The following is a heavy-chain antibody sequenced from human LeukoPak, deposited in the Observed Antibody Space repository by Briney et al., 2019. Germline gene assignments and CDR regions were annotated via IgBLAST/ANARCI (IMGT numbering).Heavy chain of an antibody. CDR2: ISSNGDNT. V-gene: IGHV3-64D*06. Sequence: GGSLRLSCSVSGFTFSTYVMHWVRQAPGKGLEYVSAISSNGDNTYYADSVKGRFTISRDNSKNTLYLQMSSLRADDTAVYYCARDKADYYDSSGYYDYWGQGTLVTVSS. CDR1: GFTFSTYV. D-gene: IGHD3-22*01. CDR3: ARDKADYYDSSGYYDY. J-gene: IGHJ4*02.